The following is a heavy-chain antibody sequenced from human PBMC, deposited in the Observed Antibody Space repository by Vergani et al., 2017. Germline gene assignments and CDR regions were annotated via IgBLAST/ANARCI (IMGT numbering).Heavy chain of an antibody. Sequence: QVQLVQSGAEVKKPGASVKVSFKASGYTFTSYYMHWVRQAPGQGLEWMGIINPSGGSTSYAQKFQGRVTMTRDTSTSTVYMELSSLRSEDTAVYYCARLVDSSGYYLNFQHWGQGTLVTVSS. V-gene: IGHV1-46*01. D-gene: IGHD3-22*01. CDR1: GYTFTSYY. CDR3: ARLVDSSGYYLNFQH. J-gene: IGHJ1*01. CDR2: INPSGGST.